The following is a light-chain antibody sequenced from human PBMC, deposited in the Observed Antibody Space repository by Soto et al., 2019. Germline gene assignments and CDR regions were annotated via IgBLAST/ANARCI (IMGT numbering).Light chain of an antibody. CDR1: QSVSNNY. J-gene: IGKJ1*01. CDR2: GAS. V-gene: IGKV3-20*01. CDR3: QQYGSSGT. Sequence: EILFTQSPGTLSLSRGERVTVSCRASQSVSNNYLAWHQPKPGQAPRLLIYGASNRATGIPDRFSGSGSGTDFTLTIRRLEPEDFAVYYCQQYGSSGTFGQGTKVDIK.